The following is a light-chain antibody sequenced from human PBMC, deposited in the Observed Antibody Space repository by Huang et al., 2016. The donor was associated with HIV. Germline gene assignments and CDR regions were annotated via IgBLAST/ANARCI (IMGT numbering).Light chain of an antibody. Sequence: DIVMTQSPDSLAVSLGERATINCESSQSVLSRPTNTTYLAWYQQRPGQSPTLLIYWASTRRSGVPDRFSARGSGTHFTLTISSLQAEDVAFYYCQQYYISPPTFGQGTKLEI. J-gene: IGKJ2*01. CDR1: QSVLSRPTNTTY. CDR2: WAS. V-gene: IGKV4-1*01. CDR3: QQYYISPPT.